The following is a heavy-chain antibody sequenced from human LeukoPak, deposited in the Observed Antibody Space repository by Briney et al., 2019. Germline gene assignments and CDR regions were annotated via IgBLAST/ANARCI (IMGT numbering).Heavy chain of an antibody. V-gene: IGHV3-21*01. Sequence: GGSLRLSCAASGFTFSSYSMNWVRQAPGKGLEWVSSISSSSSYIYYADSVKGRFTIARDNAKNSLYLQMNSLRAEDTAVYYCARDRDSSGWIDYWGQGTLVAVSS. J-gene: IGHJ4*02. CDR3: ARDRDSSGWIDY. D-gene: IGHD6-19*01. CDR1: GFTFSSYS. CDR2: ISSSSSYI.